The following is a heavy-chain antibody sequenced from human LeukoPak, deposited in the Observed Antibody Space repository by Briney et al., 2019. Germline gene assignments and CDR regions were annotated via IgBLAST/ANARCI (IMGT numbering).Heavy chain of an antibody. V-gene: IGHV3-21*01. CDR3: ARGVRYCSGGNCYSNTHTYMDV. D-gene: IGHD2-15*01. J-gene: IGHJ6*03. Sequence: GGSLRLSCVASGFTFDDYGISWVRQAPGKGLEWVSSISSSRSYIYYADSVKGRFTISRDNAKNSLYLQMNSLRAEDTAVYYCARGVRYCSGGNCYSNTHTYMDVWGKGTTVTVSS. CDR2: ISSSRSYI. CDR1: GFTFDDYG.